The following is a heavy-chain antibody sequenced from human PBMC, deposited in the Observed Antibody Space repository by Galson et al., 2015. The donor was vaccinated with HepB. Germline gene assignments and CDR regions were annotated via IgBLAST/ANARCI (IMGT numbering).Heavy chain of an antibody. V-gene: IGHV3-30*18. J-gene: IGHJ4*02. CDR2: ISYDGSNK. D-gene: IGHD3-22*01. CDR3: AKTPSRIVVAHFDH. CDR1: GFTFSSYG. Sequence: SLRLSCAASGFTFSSYGMHWVRQAPGKGLEWVAVISYDGSNKYYADSVKGRFTISRDNSKNTLYLQMNSLRAEDTAVYYCAKTPSRIVVAHFDHWGQGTLVTVSS.